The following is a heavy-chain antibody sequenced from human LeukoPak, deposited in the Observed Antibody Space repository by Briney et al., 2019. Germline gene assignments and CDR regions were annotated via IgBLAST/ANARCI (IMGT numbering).Heavy chain of an antibody. CDR1: GGSISSYY. Sequence: SETLSLTCTVSGGSISSYYWSWIRQPPGKGLEWIGYIYYSGSTNYNPSLKSRVTISVDTSKNQFSLKLSSVTAADTAVYYCARNYGYCSSTSCYTLIDYWGQGTQVTVSS. CDR2: IYYSGST. CDR3: ARNYGYCSSTSCYTLIDY. V-gene: IGHV4-59*01. D-gene: IGHD2-2*02. J-gene: IGHJ4*02.